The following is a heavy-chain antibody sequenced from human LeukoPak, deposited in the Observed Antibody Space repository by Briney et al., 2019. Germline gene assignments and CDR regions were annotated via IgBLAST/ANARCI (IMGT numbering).Heavy chain of an antibody. CDR1: GFTFSDYY. Sequence: GGSLRLSCAASGFTFSDYYMSWIRQTPGKGLEWVSDISGSSASTNYADSVKGRFTISRDNAKNSLHLQMNSLRAEDTAVYYCTRSGSDIVVVPAASDYWGQGTLVTVSS. J-gene: IGHJ4*02. V-gene: IGHV3-11*03. CDR2: ISGSSAST. D-gene: IGHD2-2*01. CDR3: TRSGSDIVVVPAASDY.